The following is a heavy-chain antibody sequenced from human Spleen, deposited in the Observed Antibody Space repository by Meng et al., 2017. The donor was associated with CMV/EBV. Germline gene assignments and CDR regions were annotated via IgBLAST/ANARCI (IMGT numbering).Heavy chain of an antibody. CDR3: ARETYYYDSTGFYLRWFDP. CDR2: IYYSGST. D-gene: IGHD3-22*01. V-gene: IGHV4-30-4*08. J-gene: IGHJ5*02. CDR1: ISNGDYH. Sequence: ISNGDYHWSWIRQAPGKGLEWIGYIYYSGSTYYNPSLKSRIAISVDTSRHQFSLRLSSVTAADTAVYYCARETYYYDSTGFYLRWFDPWGPGTLVTVSS.